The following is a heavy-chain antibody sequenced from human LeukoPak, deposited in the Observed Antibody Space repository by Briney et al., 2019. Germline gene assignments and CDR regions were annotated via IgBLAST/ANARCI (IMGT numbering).Heavy chain of an antibody. CDR3: ARSAAAGFSYYSYYLDV. V-gene: IGHV3-30*03. CDR2: ISYDGSNK. J-gene: IGHJ6*03. CDR1: GFTFSSYG. Sequence: GRSLRLSCAASGFTFSSYGMHWVRQAPGKGLEWVAVISYDGSNKYYADSVKGRFTISRDNSKNTLYLQMNSLRAEDTAVYYCARSAAAGFSYYSYYLDVWGKGTTVTIFS. D-gene: IGHD6-13*01.